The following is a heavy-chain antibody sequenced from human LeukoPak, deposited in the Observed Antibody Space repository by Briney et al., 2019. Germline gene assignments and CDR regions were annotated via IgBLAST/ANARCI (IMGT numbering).Heavy chain of an antibody. CDR3: ARDGGATFDY. J-gene: IGHJ4*02. CDR1: GSTFSSYS. V-gene: IGHV3-21*01. D-gene: IGHD1-26*01. Sequence: GGSLRLSCAASGSTFSSYSMNWVRQAPGKGLEWVSSISSSSSYIYYADSVKGRFTISRDNAKNSLYLQMNSLRAEDTAVYYCARDGGATFDYWGQGTLVTVSS. CDR2: ISSSSSYI.